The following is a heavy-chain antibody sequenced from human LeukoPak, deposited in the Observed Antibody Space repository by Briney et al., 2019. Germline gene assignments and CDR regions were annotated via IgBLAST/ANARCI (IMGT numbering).Heavy chain of an antibody. D-gene: IGHD5-12*01. J-gene: IGHJ6*03. CDR1: GYTFTSYG. Sequence: ASVKVSCKASGYTFTSYGISWVRQAPGQGLEWMGWISAYNGNTNYAQKLQGRVTITTDTSTSTAYMELRSLRSDDTAVYYCARVRVATKNYYYYYYMDVWGKGTTVTVSS. V-gene: IGHV1-18*01. CDR2: ISAYNGNT. CDR3: ARVRVATKNYYYYYYMDV.